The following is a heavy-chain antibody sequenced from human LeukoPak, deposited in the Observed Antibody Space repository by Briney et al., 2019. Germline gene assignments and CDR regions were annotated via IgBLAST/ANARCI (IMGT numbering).Heavy chain of an antibody. V-gene: IGHV3-30*02. CDR3: AKDGGANYYFDY. Sequence: GGSLRLSCAASGFTFSSYGMHWVRQAPGKGLEWVAFIRYDGSNKYYADSVKGRFTISRDNAKNSLYLRMNSLRAEDTALYYCAKDGGANYYFDYWGQGTLVTVSS. CDR2: IRYDGSNK. CDR1: GFTFSSYG. J-gene: IGHJ4*02. D-gene: IGHD3-16*01.